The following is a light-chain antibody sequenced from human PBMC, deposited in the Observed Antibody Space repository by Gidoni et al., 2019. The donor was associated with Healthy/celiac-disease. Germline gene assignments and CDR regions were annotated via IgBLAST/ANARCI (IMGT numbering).Light chain of an antibody. V-gene: IGKV3-11*01. CDR2: DAS. Sequence: DIVLTQSPATLSLSPGERATLSCRASQSVSSYLAWYHQKPGQAPRLLIYDASNRATGIPARFRGSGSGTDFTLTISSLEPEDFAVYYCQQRSNWPPTVTFGQGTRLEIK. CDR3: QQRSNWPPTVT. J-gene: IGKJ5*01. CDR1: QSVSSY.